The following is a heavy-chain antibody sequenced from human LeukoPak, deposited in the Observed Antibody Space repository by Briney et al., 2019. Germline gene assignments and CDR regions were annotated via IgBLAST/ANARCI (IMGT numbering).Heavy chain of an antibody. CDR1: GGSISSYY. V-gene: IGHV4-59*12. D-gene: IGHD1-26*01. J-gene: IGHJ3*02. CDR3: ARELAKWGPLAPAFDI. CDR2: IYYSGST. Sequence: SETLSLTCTVSGGSISSYYWSWIRQPPGKGLEWIGYIYYSGSTNYNPSLKSRVTISVDTSKNQFSLKLSSVTAADTAVYYCARELAKWGPLAPAFDIWGQGTMVTVSS.